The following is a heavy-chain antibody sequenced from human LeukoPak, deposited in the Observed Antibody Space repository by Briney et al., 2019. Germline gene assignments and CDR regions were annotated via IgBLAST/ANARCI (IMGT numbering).Heavy chain of an antibody. J-gene: IGHJ1*01. Sequence: SETLSLTCTVSGGSISSYYWSWIRQPPGKGLEWIGYIYYSGSTNYNPSLKSRVTISVDTSKNQFSLKLSSVIAADTAVYYCARVAWQQLYFQHWGQGTLVTVSS. D-gene: IGHD6-13*01. V-gene: IGHV4-59*01. CDR1: GGSISSYY. CDR2: IYYSGST. CDR3: ARVAWQQLYFQH.